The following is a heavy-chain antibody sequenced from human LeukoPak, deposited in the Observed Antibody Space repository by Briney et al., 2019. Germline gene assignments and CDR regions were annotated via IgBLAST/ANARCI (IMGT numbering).Heavy chain of an antibody. J-gene: IGHJ4*02. CDR2: IYPGDSDT. V-gene: IGHV5-51*01. D-gene: IGHD2-2*01. Sequence: GESLKISCKGSGYRFTNFWIGWVRQMPGKGLEWMGIIYPGDSDTRYNPSFQGQVTISADKSISTAYLQWSSLKASDTAMYYCARLGYCSRSTCYAFDYWGQGTLVTVSS. CDR3: ARLGYCSRSTCYAFDY. CDR1: GYRFTNFW.